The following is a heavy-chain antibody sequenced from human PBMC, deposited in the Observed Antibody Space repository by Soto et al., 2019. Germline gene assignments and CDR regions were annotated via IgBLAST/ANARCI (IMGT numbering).Heavy chain of an antibody. D-gene: IGHD1-1*01. Sequence: GGSLRLSCAASGFTFSSYGMHWVRQAPGKGLEWVAVISYDGSNKYYADSVKGRFTISRDNSKNTLYLQMNSLRAEDTAVYYCAKDEGWNHYYYYMDVWGKGTTVTVSS. V-gene: IGHV3-30*18. CDR3: AKDEGWNHYYYYMDV. J-gene: IGHJ6*03. CDR2: ISYDGSNK. CDR1: GFTFSSYG.